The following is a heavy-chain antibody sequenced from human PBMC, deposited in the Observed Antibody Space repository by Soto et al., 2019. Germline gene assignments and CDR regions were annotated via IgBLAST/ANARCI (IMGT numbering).Heavy chain of an antibody. J-gene: IGHJ6*02. D-gene: IGHD3-22*01. CDR1: GGSVSSGSYY. Sequence: SETLSLTCTVSGGSVSSGSYYWSWIRQPPGKGLEWIGYIYYSGSTNYNPSLKSRVTISVDTSKNQFSLKLSSVTAADTAVYYCARGYYDSSGYYRGYGYYYGLDVWGQGTTVTVSS. V-gene: IGHV4-61*01. CDR3: ARGYYDSSGYYRGYGYYYGLDV. CDR2: IYYSGST.